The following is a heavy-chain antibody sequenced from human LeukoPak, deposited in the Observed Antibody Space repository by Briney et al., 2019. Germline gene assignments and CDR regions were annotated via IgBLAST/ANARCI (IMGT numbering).Heavy chain of an antibody. J-gene: IGHJ3*02. CDR1: GYSISSGYY. Sequence: SETLSLTCTVSGYSISSGYYWGWIRQPPGKGLEWIGSIYHSGSTYYNPSLKSRVTISVDTSKNQFSLKLSSVTAADTAVYYCARHYDRGAFDIWGQGTMVTVSS. CDR3: ARHYDRGAFDI. CDR2: IYHSGST. D-gene: IGHD3-10*02. V-gene: IGHV4-38-2*02.